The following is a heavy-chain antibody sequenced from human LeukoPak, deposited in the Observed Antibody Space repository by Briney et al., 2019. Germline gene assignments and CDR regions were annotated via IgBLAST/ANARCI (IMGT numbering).Heavy chain of an antibody. CDR2: IIPIFGTA. Sequence: SVKVSCKASGGTFSSYAISWVRQAPGQGLEWMGGIIPIFGTANYAQKFQGRVTITADESTSTAYMELSSLRSEDTAVYYCARAPRYSYRIWDPLWYDYWGQGTLVTVSS. V-gene: IGHV1-69*01. D-gene: IGHD2-21*01. CDR3: ARAPRYSYRIWDPLWYDY. J-gene: IGHJ4*02. CDR1: GGTFSSYA.